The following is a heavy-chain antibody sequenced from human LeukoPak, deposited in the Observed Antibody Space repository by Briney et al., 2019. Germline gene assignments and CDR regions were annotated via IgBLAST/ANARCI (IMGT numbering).Heavy chain of an antibody. J-gene: IGHJ6*03. CDR3: ARAVGSAYYYYYYYMDV. CDR2: ISAYNGNT. Sequence: GASVKVSCKASGYTFTSYGISWVRQAPGQGLEWMGWISAYNGNTNYAQKLQGRVTMTTDTSTSTAYMELRSLRSDDTAVYYCARAVGSAYYYYYYYMDVWGKGTTVTVSS. D-gene: IGHD3-10*01. CDR1: GYTFTSYG. V-gene: IGHV1-18*01.